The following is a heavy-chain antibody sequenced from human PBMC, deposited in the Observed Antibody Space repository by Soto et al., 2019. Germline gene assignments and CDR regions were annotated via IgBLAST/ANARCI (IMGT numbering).Heavy chain of an antibody. J-gene: IGHJ3*01. CDR2: IIPIFGTA. CDR1: GGTFSSYA. Sequence: QVQLVQSGAEVKKPGSSVKVSCKASGGTFSSYAISWVRQAPGQGLAWMGGIIPIFGTANYAQKSQGRVTITADKSTSTAYMERSSLRSEDTAVYYCSSWYDSSGYNAFDVWGQGTMVTVCS. D-gene: IGHD3-22*01. CDR3: SSWYDSSGYNAFDV. V-gene: IGHV1-69*06.